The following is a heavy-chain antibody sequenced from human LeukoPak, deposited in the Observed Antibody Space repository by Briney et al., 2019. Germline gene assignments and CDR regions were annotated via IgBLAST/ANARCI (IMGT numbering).Heavy chain of an antibody. Sequence: ASVKVSCKASGYTFTAYYLHWVRQAPGQGLEWMGWINPNSGGTNYAQSFQGRVSMTRDTSISTAYMELSRLTSDDTALYCCARGFGGDPWGQGTLVTVSS. CDR2: INPNSGGT. CDR1: GYTFTAYY. CDR3: ARGFGGDP. D-gene: IGHD4-23*01. J-gene: IGHJ5*02. V-gene: IGHV1-2*02.